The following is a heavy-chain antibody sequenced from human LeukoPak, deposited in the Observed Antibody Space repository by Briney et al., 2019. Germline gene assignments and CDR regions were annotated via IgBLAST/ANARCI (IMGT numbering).Heavy chain of an antibody. D-gene: IGHD2-2*02. Sequence: GGSLRLSCAASGFTFSSYAMHWVRQAPGKGLEWVAVISYDGSNKYYADSVKGRFTISRDNSKNTLYLQMNSLRAEDTAVYYCARTRVVVPAAIKGSYYYYYGMDVWGQGTTVTVSS. CDR2: ISYDGSNK. CDR3: ARTRVVVPAAIKGSYYYYYGMDV. J-gene: IGHJ6*02. CDR1: GFTFSSYA. V-gene: IGHV3-30-3*01.